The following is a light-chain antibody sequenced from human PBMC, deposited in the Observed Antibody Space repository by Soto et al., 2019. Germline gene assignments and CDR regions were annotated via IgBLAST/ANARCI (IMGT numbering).Light chain of an antibody. Sequence: QSALTQPASVSGSPGQSITISCTGTSSDVGGYDYVSWYQQHPGKAPKLMIYDVSNRPSGVSNRFSGSKSGNTASLTISGLQAEDEAEYYCNSYTSISTLVFGTGTKVTVL. CDR3: NSYTSISTLV. V-gene: IGLV2-14*03. J-gene: IGLJ1*01. CDR2: DVS. CDR1: SSDVGGYDY.